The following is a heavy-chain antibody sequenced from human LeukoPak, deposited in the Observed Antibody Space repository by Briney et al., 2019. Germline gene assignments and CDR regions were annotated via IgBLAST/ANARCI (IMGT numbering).Heavy chain of an antibody. J-gene: IGHJ4*02. CDR1: GYSISSGYY. Sequence: PSETLSLTCAVSGYSISSGYYWGWIRQPPGKGLEWIGSIYHSGSTYYNPSLKSRVTISVDTSKNQFSLKLSSVTAADTAVYYCARNPGIAVPDYWCQGTLVTVSS. CDR2: IYHSGST. D-gene: IGHD6-19*01. V-gene: IGHV4-38-2*01. CDR3: ARNPGIAVPDY.